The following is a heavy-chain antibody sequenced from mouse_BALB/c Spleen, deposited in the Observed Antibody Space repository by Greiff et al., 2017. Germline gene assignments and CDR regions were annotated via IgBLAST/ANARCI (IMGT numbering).Heavy chain of an antibody. CDR1: GFTFSDYY. J-gene: IGHJ4*01. CDR2: ISDGGSYT. V-gene: IGHV5-4*02. Sequence: EVKLMESGGGLVKPGGSLKLSCAASGFTFSDYYMYWVRQTPEKRLEWVATISDGGSYTYYPDSVKGRFTISRDNAKNNLYLQMSSLKSEDTAMYYCARLITTATHYAMDYWGQGTSVTGSS. D-gene: IGHD1-2*01. CDR3: ARLITTATHYAMDY.